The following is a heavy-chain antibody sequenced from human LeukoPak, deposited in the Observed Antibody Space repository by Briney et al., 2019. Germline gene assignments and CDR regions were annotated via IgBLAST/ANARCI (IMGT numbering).Heavy chain of an antibody. CDR3: ARGRYYDSSGPWFDP. D-gene: IGHD3-22*01. Sequence: SETLSLTCTVSGGSISSSSYYWGWIRPPPGKGLEWIGSIYYSGSTYYNPSLKSRVTISVDTSKNQCSLKLSSVAAADTAVYYCARGRYYDSSGPWFDPWGQGTLVTVSS. CDR1: GGSISSSSYY. V-gene: IGHV4-39*01. CDR2: IYYSGST. J-gene: IGHJ5*02.